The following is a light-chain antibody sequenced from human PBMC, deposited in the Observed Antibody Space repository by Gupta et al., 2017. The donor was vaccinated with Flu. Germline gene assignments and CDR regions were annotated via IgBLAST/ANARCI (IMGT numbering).Light chain of an antibody. CDR2: EVS. CDR3: SSHSTSTFCV. V-gene: IGLV2-14*01. CDR1: SSDVGDYNF. Sequence: QSALTQPASVSGSPGQSITISCTGTSSDVGDYNFVSWYQQHPGKAPKLIIYEVSNRPSGVSNRFSGSKSGNTASLTISGLQAEDEADYYCSSHSTSTFCVFGTGTRVTVL. J-gene: IGLJ1*01.